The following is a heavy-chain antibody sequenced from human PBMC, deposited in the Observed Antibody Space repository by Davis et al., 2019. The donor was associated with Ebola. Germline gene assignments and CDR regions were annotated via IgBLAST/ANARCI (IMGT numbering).Heavy chain of an antibody. CDR1: GGSFSGYY. V-gene: IGHV4-34*01. Sequence: MPSETLSLTCAVYGGSFSGYYWSWIRQAPGKGLEWIGEIDHSGSTNYNPSLKSRLTISVDTSKNQFSLKLSSVTAADTAVYYCARHPLWFGELLYHDAFDIWGQGTMVTVSS. D-gene: IGHD3-10*01. CDR2: IDHSGST. J-gene: IGHJ3*02. CDR3: ARHPLWFGELLYHDAFDI.